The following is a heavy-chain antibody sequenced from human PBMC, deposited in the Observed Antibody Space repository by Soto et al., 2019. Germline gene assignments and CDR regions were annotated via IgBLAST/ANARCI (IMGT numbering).Heavy chain of an antibody. Sequence: PGESLKISCKGSGYSFTSYWIGWVRQMPGKGLEWMGIIYPGDSDTRYSPSFQGQVTISADKSISTAYLQWSSLKASDTTMYYCARLVGKAARFSNNWFDPWGQGTLVTVSS. CDR1: GYSFTSYW. D-gene: IGHD6-6*01. V-gene: IGHV5-51*01. CDR3: ARLVGKAARFSNNWFDP. CDR2: IYPGDSDT. J-gene: IGHJ5*02.